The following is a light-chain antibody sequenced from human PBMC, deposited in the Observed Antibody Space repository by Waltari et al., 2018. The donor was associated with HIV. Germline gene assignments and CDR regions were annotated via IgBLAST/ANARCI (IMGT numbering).Light chain of an antibody. CDR3: SSYAGSNNRWV. Sequence: QSALTQPPSASGSPGQSVTISCTGTSSDVGGYNYVSWYQHHPGKAPKLMIYEVSKRPSGGPYRFSGSKSGSTASLTVSGLQAEDEADYYCSSYAGSNNRWVFGGGTKLTAL. CDR2: EVS. J-gene: IGLJ3*02. CDR1: SSDVGGYNY. V-gene: IGLV2-8*01.